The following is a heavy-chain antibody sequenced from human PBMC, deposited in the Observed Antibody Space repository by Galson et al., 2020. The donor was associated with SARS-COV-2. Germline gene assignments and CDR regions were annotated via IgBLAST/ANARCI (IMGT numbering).Heavy chain of an antibody. CDR1: GFTFSNFW. CDR3: AKEIEAGGSRVSPADR. CDR2: IKYDGSDT. Sequence: GGSLRLSCVASGFTFSNFWMSWVRQAPGMGLEWVANIKYDGSDTNFVDSVKGRFTISRDNAKNSLYLQMNSLRAEDTAVYYCAKEIEAGGSRVSPADRWGQGTLVTVSS. D-gene: IGHD6-13*01. V-gene: IGHV3-7*04. J-gene: IGHJ1*01.